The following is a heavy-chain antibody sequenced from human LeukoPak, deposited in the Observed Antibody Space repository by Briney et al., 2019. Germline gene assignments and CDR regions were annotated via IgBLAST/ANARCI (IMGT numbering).Heavy chain of an antibody. V-gene: IGHV1-2*02. J-gene: IGHJ4*02. CDR2: INPNSGGT. CDR1: GYTFTGYY. CDR3: ARVCCSSTSCFGYFDY. Sequence: ASVKLSCKASGYTFTGYYMHWVRQAPGQGLEWMGWINPNSGGTNYAQKFQGRVTMTRDTSISTAYMELSRLRSDDTAVYDCARVCCSSTSCFGYFDYWGQGTLVTVSS. D-gene: IGHD2-2*01.